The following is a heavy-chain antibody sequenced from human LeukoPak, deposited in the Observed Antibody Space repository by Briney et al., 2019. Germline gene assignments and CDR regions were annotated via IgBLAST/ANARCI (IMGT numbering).Heavy chain of an antibody. CDR1: GFSLSTSGMC. J-gene: IGHJ4*02. D-gene: IGHD6-13*01. CDR2: IDWDDDK. V-gene: IGHV2-70*01. CDR3: ARIRIAAAGYPNDLDY. Sequence: SGPTLVNPTPTLTLTCTFSGFSLSTSGMCVSWIRQPPGKALEWLPTIDWDDDKYYSTSLKTRLTIPKDTSKTQLVLTMTNMDPVDTATYYCARIRIAAAGYPNDLDYWGQGTLVTVSS.